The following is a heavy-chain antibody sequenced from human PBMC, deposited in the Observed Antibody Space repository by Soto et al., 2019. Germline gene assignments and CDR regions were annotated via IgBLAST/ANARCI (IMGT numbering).Heavy chain of an antibody. CDR2: ITSSSDTI. V-gene: IGHV3-48*02. Sequence: GGSLRLSCAASGFTFSSFHMNWVRQAPGRGLKWVAYITSSSDTIYYSDSVKGRFTISRDNGKNSLFLQMNSLRDEDTAVYYCARVVVVIPPGYYYAMDVWCQGTTVTVSS. CDR3: ARVVVVIPPGYYYAMDV. CDR1: GFTFSSFH. J-gene: IGHJ6*02. D-gene: IGHD3-22*01.